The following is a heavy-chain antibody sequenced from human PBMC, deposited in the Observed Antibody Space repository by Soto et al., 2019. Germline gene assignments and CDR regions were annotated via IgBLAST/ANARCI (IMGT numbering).Heavy chain of an antibody. D-gene: IGHD6-25*01. CDR2: ISPNSGRT. V-gene: IGHV1-2*04. CDR3: ARRLGAAGDYFYGLDV. CDR1: GYTFTEYY. Sequence: QEQLVQSGAEVKKPGASVKVSCKASGYTFTEYYIHWVRQAPGRGLEWMGWISPNSGRTKSAQKFQGWVTSTEDTSIATVYMELNGLKSDDTAIYFCARRLGAAGDYFYGLDVWGQGTAVIVSS. J-gene: IGHJ6*02.